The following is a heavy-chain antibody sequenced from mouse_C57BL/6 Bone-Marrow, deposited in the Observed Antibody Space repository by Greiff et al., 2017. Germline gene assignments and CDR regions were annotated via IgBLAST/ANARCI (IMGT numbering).Heavy chain of an antibody. V-gene: IGHV1-81*01. CDR1: GYTFTSYG. D-gene: IGHD1-1*01. J-gene: IGHJ3*01. Sequence: VTLQESGAELARPGASVKLSCKASGYTFTSYGISWVKQRTGQGLEWIGEIYPRRGNTYYNEKFKGKATLTADKASSTSDMELRSLTSEDSSVYFCALLLCAYWGQGTLVTVSA. CDR3: ALLLCAY. CDR2: IYPRRGNT.